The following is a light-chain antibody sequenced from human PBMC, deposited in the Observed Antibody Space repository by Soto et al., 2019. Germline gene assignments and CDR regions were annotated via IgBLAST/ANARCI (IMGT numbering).Light chain of an antibody. J-gene: IGKJ1*01. CDR2: AVS. CDR3: QQYNKWPPT. CDR1: QSVSSN. Sequence: EIMMTQSPGTLSASPGERATLSCMASQSVSSNLAWYQQKPGQAPRLLIYAVSTRATGIPARFSGSGSGTEFTLTISSLQSEDFAVYYCQQYNKWPPTFGQGTKVEIK. V-gene: IGKV3-15*01.